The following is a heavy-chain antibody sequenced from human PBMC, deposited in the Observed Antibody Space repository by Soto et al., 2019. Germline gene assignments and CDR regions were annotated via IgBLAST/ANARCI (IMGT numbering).Heavy chain of an antibody. CDR3: ARSVEGHFDY. V-gene: IGHV3-48*02. Sequence: VGSLRLSCAASGFTCSIYSMNWVRQAPGKGLEWFSYITSDTLTIKYTDSVKGRFTISRDNAKKSLYLQMNSLRDEDTAVYFCARSVEGHFDYWGQGTVVTVSS. J-gene: IGHJ4*02. CDR2: ITSDTLTI. CDR1: GFTCSIYS. D-gene: IGHD1-1*01.